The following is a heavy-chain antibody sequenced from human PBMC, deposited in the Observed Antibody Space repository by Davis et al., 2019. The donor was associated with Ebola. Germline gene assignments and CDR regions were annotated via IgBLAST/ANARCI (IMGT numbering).Heavy chain of an antibody. CDR1: TYTFTSYG. D-gene: IGHD4-11*01. CDR2: ISAYNGHT. V-gene: IGHV1-18*01. Sequence: ASVKVSCKTSTYTFTSYGLSWVRHAPGPGLEWLGWISAYNGHTNYAHSLQGRVTMTTDTSTSTAYMELRSLGYDDTAVYYCTRASSKWAATTSISDTWGQGTLVTVSS. CDR3: TRASSKWAATTSISDT. J-gene: IGHJ5*02.